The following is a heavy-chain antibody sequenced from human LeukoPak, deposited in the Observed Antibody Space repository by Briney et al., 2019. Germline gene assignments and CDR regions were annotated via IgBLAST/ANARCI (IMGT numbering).Heavy chain of an antibody. V-gene: IGHV3-23*01. D-gene: IGHD5-24*01. Sequence: SGGSLRLSCAASGFTFSSYAMSWVRQAPGKGLEWVSAISGSGGSTYYADSVKGRFTISRDNSKNTLDLQMNSLRAEDTAVYYCAKDLGQRWLQSDAFDFWGQGTMVTVSS. CDR2: ISGSGGST. CDR1: GFTFSSYA. CDR3: AKDLGQRWLQSDAFDF. J-gene: IGHJ3*01.